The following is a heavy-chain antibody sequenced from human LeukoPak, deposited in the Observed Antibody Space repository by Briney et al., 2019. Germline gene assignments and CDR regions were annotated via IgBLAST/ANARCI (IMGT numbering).Heavy chain of an antibody. CDR3: AREWSGYDYKELDY. D-gene: IGHD5-12*01. J-gene: IGHJ4*02. Sequence: RGSLRLSCAASGYTFSGFTMNSVRQAPGKGLEWVSGVSSGRGYITYADSVKDHFIISRDNAENSLYLQMNSLRAEDTAVYYCAREWSGYDYKELDYWGQGTLVAVSS. CDR2: VSSGRGYI. V-gene: IGHV3-21*06. CDR1: GYTFSGFT.